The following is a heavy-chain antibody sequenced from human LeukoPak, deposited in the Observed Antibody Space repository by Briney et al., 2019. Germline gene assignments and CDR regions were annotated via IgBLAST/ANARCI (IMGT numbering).Heavy chain of an antibody. J-gene: IGHJ4*02. V-gene: IGHV4-59*01. CDR1: GSSMSSFH. CDR3: MSGDPGGPNDY. Sequence: SQTLSLTCTVSGSSMSSFHWSWIRQPPGKGLEWIVSILYSGNTDCNPSLRSRVTISLDTSNNQFSLQLSAVTAADTAVYYCMSGDPGGPNDYWGQGNLVTVSS. D-gene: IGHD1-14*01. CDR2: ILYSGNT.